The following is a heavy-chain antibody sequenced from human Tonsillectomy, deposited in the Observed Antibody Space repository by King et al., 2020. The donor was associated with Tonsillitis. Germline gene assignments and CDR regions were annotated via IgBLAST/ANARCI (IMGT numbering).Heavy chain of an antibody. Sequence: QLVQSGAEVKKPGASVKVSCKASGYTFTSYTMHWVRQAPGQRLEWMGWINADNGNTKYSQKFQGRVIITRDTSASTAYMELSSLRSEDTAVYYCAWFGFDYWGQGTLVTVSS. V-gene: IGHV1-3*01. CDR2: INADNGNT. CDR1: GYTFTSYT. CDR3: AWFGFDY. D-gene: IGHD3-10*01. J-gene: IGHJ4*02.